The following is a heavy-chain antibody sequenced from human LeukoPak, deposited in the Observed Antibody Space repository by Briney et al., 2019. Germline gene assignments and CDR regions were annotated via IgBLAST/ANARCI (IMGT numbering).Heavy chain of an antibody. J-gene: IGHJ4*02. D-gene: IGHD6-13*01. CDR1: GGSISSSSYY. CDR2: IYYSGST. V-gene: IGHV4-39*07. CDR3: ARGYSSSWNYFDY. Sequence: SETLSLTCTVSGGSISSSSYYWGWIRQPPGKGLEWIGSIYYSGSTYYNPSLKSRVTISVDTSKKQFSLRLSSVTAADTAVYYCARGYSSSWNYFDYWGLGTLVTVSS.